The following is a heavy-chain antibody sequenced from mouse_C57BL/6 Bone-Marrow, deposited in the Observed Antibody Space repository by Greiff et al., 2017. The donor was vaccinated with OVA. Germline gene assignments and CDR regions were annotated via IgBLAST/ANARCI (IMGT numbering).Heavy chain of an antibody. CDR1: GFTFSDYG. D-gene: IGHD1-1*01. V-gene: IGHV5-17*01. CDR3: ARGPSYGSSPYYFDY. Sequence: DVQVVESGGGLVKPGGSLELSCAASGFTFSDYGMHWVRQAPEKGLEWVAYISSGSSTIYSADTVKGRFTISRDNAKNTLFLQMTSLRSEDTAMYYWARGPSYGSSPYYFDYWGQGTTLTVSS. CDR2: ISSGSSTI. J-gene: IGHJ2*01.